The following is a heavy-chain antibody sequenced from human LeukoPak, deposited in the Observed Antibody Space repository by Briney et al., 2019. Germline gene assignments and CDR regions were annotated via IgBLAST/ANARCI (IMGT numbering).Heavy chain of an antibody. D-gene: IGHD3-3*01. CDR1: GYTFTGYY. Sequence: ASVKVSSKASGYTFTGYYMHWVRQAPGQGLEWMGWINPNSGGTNYAQKFQGRVTMTRDTSISTAYMELSRLRSDDTAVYYCARDPRPYYDFWSGYYTETHFDYWGQGTLVTVSS. J-gene: IGHJ4*02. CDR3: ARDPRPYYDFWSGYYTETHFDY. V-gene: IGHV1-2*02. CDR2: INPNSGGT.